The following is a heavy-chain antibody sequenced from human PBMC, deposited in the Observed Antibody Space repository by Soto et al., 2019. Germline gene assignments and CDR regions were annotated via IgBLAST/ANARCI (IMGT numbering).Heavy chain of an antibody. J-gene: IGHJ6*02. Sequence: QVQLEESGGGVVQPGRSLRLSCAASGFTFSSYGMHWVRQAPGKGLEWVSVLSYDGSNKYYADSVKGRFTISRDNSKNXLYLQMNSLRAEDTAVYYCATDFAESSGYFGSYYYYYGMDVWGQGTTVTVTS. CDR2: LSYDGSNK. CDR3: ATDFAESSGYFGSYYYYYGMDV. V-gene: IGHV3-30-3*01. D-gene: IGHD3-22*01. CDR1: GFTFSSYG.